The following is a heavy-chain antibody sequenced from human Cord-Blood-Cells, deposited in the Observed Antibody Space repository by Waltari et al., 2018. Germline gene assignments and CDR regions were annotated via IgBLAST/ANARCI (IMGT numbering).Heavy chain of an antibody. D-gene: IGHD6-6*01. CDR2: INPNSGGT. V-gene: IGHV1-2*04. CDR1: GYTLTCYY. Sequence: QVQLVQSGAEVKKPGASVKVSCKASGYTLTCYYMPWVRQAPGQGLEWMGWINPNSGGTNYAQKFQGWVTMTRDTSISTAYMELSRLRSDDTAVYYCARPSGGSSSSPFDYWGQGTLVTVSS. CDR3: ARPSGGSSSSPFDY. J-gene: IGHJ4*02.